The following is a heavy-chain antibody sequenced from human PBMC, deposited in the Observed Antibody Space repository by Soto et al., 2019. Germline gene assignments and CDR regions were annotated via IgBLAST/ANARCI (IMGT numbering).Heavy chain of an antibody. CDR1: GGSVSSGSYY. J-gene: IGHJ4*02. CDR3: ARTVGLLEWLLPPGYYFDY. V-gene: IGHV4-61*01. Sequence: PSETLSLTCTVSGGSVSSGSYYWSWIRQPPGKGLEWIGYIYYSGSTNYNPSLKSRVTISVDTSKNQFSLKLSSVTAADTAVYYCARTVGLLEWLLPPGYYFDYWGQGTLVTVSS. CDR2: IYYSGST. D-gene: IGHD3-3*01.